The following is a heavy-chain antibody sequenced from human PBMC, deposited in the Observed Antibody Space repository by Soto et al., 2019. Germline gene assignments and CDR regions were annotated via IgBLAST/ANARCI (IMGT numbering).Heavy chain of an antibody. D-gene: IGHD2-15*01. CDR3: TSAQEVLPKY. J-gene: IGHJ1*01. Sequence: QVQLVQSGAEVKKPGASVKVSCKASGYTFITYDINWVRQAPGQGLEWMGWMNPDTGATGNAQRFHGRIIMTRNTPISTADLELSSRTSEETAVYFGTSAQEVLPKYWGPGTQVTVSS. CDR2: MNPDTGAT. V-gene: IGHV1-8*01. CDR1: GYTFITYD.